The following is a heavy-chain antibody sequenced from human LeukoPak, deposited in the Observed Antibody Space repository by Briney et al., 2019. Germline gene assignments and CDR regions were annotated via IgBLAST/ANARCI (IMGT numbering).Heavy chain of an antibody. Sequence: SETLSLTCTVSGGSISSYYWSWIRQPPGKGLEWIGYIYYSGSTNYNPSVKSRVTISVDTSKNQFSLKLSSVTAEHTAVYYCARRAPYSYEWSTLDYWGQGTLVTVSS. D-gene: IGHD5-18*01. CDR2: IYYSGST. CDR1: GGSISSYY. CDR3: ARRAPYSYEWSTLDY. V-gene: IGHV4-59*08. J-gene: IGHJ4*02.